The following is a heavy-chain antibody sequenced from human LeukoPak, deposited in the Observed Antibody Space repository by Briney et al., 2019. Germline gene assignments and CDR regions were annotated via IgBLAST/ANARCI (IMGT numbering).Heavy chain of an antibody. CDR2: IYTSGST. V-gene: IGHV4-61*02. J-gene: IGHJ6*03. Sequence: SPSETLSLTCTVSGGSISSGSYYWSWIRQPAGKGLEWIGRIYTSGSTNYNPSLKSRVTISVDTSTNQFSLKLSSVTAADTAVYYCATTTGPPHYYYYMDVWGKGTTVTISS. CDR1: GGSISSGSYY. CDR3: ATTTGPPHYYYYMDV. D-gene: IGHD1-26*01.